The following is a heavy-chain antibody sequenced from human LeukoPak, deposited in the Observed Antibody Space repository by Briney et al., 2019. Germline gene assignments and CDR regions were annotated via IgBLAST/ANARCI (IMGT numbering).Heavy chain of an antibody. D-gene: IGHD3-9*01. CDR3: ARAKAYYEILTAYNP. V-gene: IGHV1-18*04. Sequence: ASVKVSCKASDNTFSNYGVTWVRQAPGQGLEWMGWITAYNGNTKYAQKFQGRVTMTTESSTSTVFMELRSLTSDDTAVYYCARAKAYYEILTAYNPWGQGTLVTVSS. J-gene: IGHJ5*02. CDR1: DNTFSNYG. CDR2: ITAYNGNT.